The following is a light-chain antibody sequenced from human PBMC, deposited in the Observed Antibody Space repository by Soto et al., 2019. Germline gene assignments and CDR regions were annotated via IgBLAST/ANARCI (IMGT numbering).Light chain of an antibody. CDR1: QGVTSY. V-gene: IGKV3-15*01. J-gene: IGKJ1*01. CDR2: GAS. CDR3: QQYSNWPWT. Sequence: EIVMTQSPATLSVSPGEKATLSCRASQGVTSYLAWYQQTPGQAPRLLIQGASARATDVPARFSGSGSGTEFTLTISSLQSEDFAVYYCQQYSNWPWTFGQGTKVEI.